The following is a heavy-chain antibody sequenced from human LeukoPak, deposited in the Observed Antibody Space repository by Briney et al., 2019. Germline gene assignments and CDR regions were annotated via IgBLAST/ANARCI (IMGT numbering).Heavy chain of an antibody. Sequence: GGSLRLSCAASGFTFSSYGMSWVRQAPGKGLEWVANIKKDGSEKYYVDAVKGRFTISRDNAKTSLYLQMNSLRVEDTAVYYCARDLSGVTGYTYGRGIDYWGQGTLVTVSS. J-gene: IGHJ4*02. D-gene: IGHD5-18*01. CDR1: GFTFSSYG. CDR2: IKKDGSEK. V-gene: IGHV3-7*01. CDR3: ARDLSGVTGYTYGRGIDY.